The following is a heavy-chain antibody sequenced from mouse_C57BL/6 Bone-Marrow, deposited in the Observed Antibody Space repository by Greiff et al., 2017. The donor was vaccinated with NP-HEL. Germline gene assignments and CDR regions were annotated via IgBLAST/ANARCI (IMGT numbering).Heavy chain of an antibody. J-gene: IGHJ3*01. CDR3: ARWGYRYGNYFFAY. CDR2: IDPSDSYT. Sequence: VQLQQPGAELVRPGTSVKLSCKASGYTFTSYWMHWVKQRPGQGLEWIGVIDPSDSYTNYNQKFKGKATLTVDTSSSTAYMQLSSLTSEDSAVYYCARWGYRYGNYFFAYWGQGTLVTVSA. CDR1: GYTFTSYW. V-gene: IGHV1-59*01. D-gene: IGHD2-1*01.